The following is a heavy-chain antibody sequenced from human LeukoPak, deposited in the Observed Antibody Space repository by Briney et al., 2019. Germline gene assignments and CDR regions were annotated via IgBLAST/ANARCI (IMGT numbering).Heavy chain of an antibody. CDR2: IYYSGST. D-gene: IGHD1-7*01. J-gene: IGHJ4*02. V-gene: IGHV4-39*07. CDR1: GGSISSSSYY. CDR3: ASEGTLRAGTYVH. Sequence: PSETLSLTCTVSGGSISSSSYYWGWIRQPPGKGLEWIGSIYYSGSTYYNPSLKSRVTISVDTSKNQFSLRLSSVTAADTAVYYCASEGTLRAGTYVHWGQGTLVTVSS.